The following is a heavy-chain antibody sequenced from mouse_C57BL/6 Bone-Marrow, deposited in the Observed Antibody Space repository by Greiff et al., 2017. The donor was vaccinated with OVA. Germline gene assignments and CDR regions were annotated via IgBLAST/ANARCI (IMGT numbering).Heavy chain of an antibody. D-gene: IGHD1-2*01. J-gene: IGHJ4*01. CDR1: GYTFTGYW. CDR3: ASIRRPYYYAMDY. CDR2: ILPGSGST. Sequence: QVQLKQSGAELMKPGASVKLSCKATGYTFTGYWIEWVKQRPGHGLEWIGEILPGSGSTNYNEKFKGKATFTADTSSNTAYMQLSSLTTEDSAIYCCASIRRPYYYAMDYWGQGTSVTVSS. V-gene: IGHV1-9*01.